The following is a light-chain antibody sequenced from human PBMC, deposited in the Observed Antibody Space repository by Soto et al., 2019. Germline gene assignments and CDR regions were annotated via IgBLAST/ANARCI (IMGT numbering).Light chain of an antibody. V-gene: IGKV1-39*01. CDR1: QSISSY. Sequence: DIQMTQSPSSLSASVGDRVTITCRASQSISSYLNWYQQKPGKAPKLLIYAASSLQSGVPSRFSGSGSGTDFTLTISSLQPEDFANYYCQQSYSLWTFGQGTKVDIK. CDR3: QQSYSLWT. J-gene: IGKJ1*01. CDR2: AAS.